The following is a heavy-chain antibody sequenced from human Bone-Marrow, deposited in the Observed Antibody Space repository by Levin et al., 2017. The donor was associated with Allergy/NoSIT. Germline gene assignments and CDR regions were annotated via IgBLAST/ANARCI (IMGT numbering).Heavy chain of an antibody. Sequence: GGSLRLSCKGSGYRFNSYWIGWVRQKPGQALEWVGIIYPSDSDSTYSDTRYSPSFQGQVTISVDKSTTTAYLQWSSLKASDSAMYYCATHRGPGTYQNAFDIWGQGTMVNVSS. V-gene: IGHV5-51*01. CDR1: GYRFNSYW. CDR2: IYPSDSDSTYSDT. CDR3: ATHRGPGTYQNAFDI. J-gene: IGHJ3*02. D-gene: IGHD3-16*02.